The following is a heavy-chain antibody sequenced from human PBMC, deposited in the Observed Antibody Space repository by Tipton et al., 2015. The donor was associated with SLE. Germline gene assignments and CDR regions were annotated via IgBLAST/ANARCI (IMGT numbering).Heavy chain of an antibody. Sequence: TLSLTCAVSGGSISSSNYYWTWIRQPPGKGLEWIGEINHSGSTNYNPSLKSRVTFSVDTSKNQFSPKLSSVTAADTAVYYCARHDTNYGRNWFDPWGQGTLVTVSS. V-gene: IGHV4-39*01. D-gene: IGHD2-8*01. CDR3: ARHDTNYGRNWFDP. J-gene: IGHJ5*02. CDR2: INHSGST. CDR1: GGSISSSNYY.